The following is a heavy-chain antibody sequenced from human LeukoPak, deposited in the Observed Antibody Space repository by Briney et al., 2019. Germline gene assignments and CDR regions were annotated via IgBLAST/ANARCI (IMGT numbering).Heavy chain of an antibody. CDR1: GFTFRNIA. J-gene: IGHJ4*02. D-gene: IGHD3-9*01. V-gene: IGHV3-23*01. CDR3: AKWGDYDMLTGYYDSDY. Sequence: GGSLRLSRAASGFTFRNIAKRWVPPAPGEGVGWVLAVSGRVDSPYYADSVKGRFTISRDNSKNTLDLQMNSLRAEDTAVYYCAKWGDYDMLTGYYDSDYCGQGTLGTVSS. CDR2: VSGRVDSP.